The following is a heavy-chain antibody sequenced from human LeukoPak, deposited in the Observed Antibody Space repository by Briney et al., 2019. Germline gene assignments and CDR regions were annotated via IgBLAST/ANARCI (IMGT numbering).Heavy chain of an antibody. J-gene: IGHJ5*02. Sequence: SETLSLTCAVYGGSLSGYYWSWIRQPPGKGLEWIGEINHSGSTNYNPSLKSRVTISVDTSKNQFSLKLSSVTAADTAVYYCARGQSAGILTGCWFDPWGQGTLVTVSS. CDR2: INHSGST. V-gene: IGHV4-34*01. CDR1: GGSLSGYY. CDR3: ARGQSAGILTGCWFDP. D-gene: IGHD3-9*01.